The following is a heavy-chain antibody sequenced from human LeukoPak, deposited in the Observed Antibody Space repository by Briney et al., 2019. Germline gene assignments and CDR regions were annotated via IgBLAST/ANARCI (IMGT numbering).Heavy chain of an antibody. J-gene: IGHJ4*02. CDR2: INPNSCGT. D-gene: IGHD3-9*01. V-gene: IGHV1-2*06. CDR3: ARVRSRGRYFDWLLGDY. CDR1: GYTFTGYY. Sequence: ASVKVSCKASGYTFTGYYMHWVRQAPGQGLEWMGRINPNSCGTNYAQKFQGRVTMTRDTSISTAYMELSRLRSDDTAVYYCARVRSRGRYFDWLLGDYWGQGTLVTVSS.